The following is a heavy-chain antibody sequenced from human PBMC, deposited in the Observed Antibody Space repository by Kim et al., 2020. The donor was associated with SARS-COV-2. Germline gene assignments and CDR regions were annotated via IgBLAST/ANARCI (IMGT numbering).Heavy chain of an antibody. V-gene: IGHV4-39*01. CDR3: ARLSSGWETRFDY. CDR2: IYYSGST. D-gene: IGHD6-19*01. CDR1: GGSISSSSYY. J-gene: IGHJ4*02. Sequence: SETLSRTCTVSGGSISSSSYYWGWIRQPPGKGLEWIGSIYYSGSTYYNPSLKSRVTISVDTSKNQFSLKLSSVTAADTAVYYCARLSSGWETRFDYWGQGTLVTVSS.